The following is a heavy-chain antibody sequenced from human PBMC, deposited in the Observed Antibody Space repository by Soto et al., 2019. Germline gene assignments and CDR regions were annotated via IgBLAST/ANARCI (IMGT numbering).Heavy chain of an antibody. D-gene: IGHD3-10*01. CDR3: AKDLWEFGPGVLFDY. CDR1: GFTFSSYA. J-gene: IGHJ4*02. CDR2: IGGTGGST. Sequence: GGSLRLSCAASGFTFSSYAMSWVRQAPGKGLEWVSTIGGTGGSTYYADSVKGRFTISRDNSKNTLYLQMNSLRAEDTAIYYCAKDLWEFGPGVLFDYWGQGTLVTVSS. V-gene: IGHV3-23*01.